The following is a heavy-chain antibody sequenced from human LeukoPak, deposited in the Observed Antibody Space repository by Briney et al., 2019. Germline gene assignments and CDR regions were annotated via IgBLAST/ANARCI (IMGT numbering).Heavy chain of an antibody. CDR2: IVVGSGNT. V-gene: IGHV1-58*02. D-gene: IGHD5-12*01. CDR1: GFTFTSSA. CDR3: AAERIVATDEGYYYYYGMDV. J-gene: IGHJ6*02. Sequence: ASVKVSCKASGFTFTSSAMQWVRQARGQRLEWIGWIVVGSGNTNYAQKFQERVTITRDMSTSTAYMELSRLRSEDTAVYYCAAERIVATDEGYYYYYGMDVWGQGTTVTVPS.